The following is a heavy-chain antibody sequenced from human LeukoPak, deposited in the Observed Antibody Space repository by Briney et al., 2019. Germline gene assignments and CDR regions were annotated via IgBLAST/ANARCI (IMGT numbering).Heavy chain of an antibody. J-gene: IGHJ4*02. CDR1: GDSISGSYYY. CDR2: LYYSGTT. Sequence: SETLSLTCTVSGDSISGSYYYWGWIRQPPGKGLEWIGSLYYSGTTHYNPSLKSRVTISVVTSKNQFSLRLSSVTAADTAVYYCASRWSGTYYLDCWGQGTQVTVSS. CDR3: ASRWSGTYYLDC. V-gene: IGHV4-39*07. D-gene: IGHD1-26*01.